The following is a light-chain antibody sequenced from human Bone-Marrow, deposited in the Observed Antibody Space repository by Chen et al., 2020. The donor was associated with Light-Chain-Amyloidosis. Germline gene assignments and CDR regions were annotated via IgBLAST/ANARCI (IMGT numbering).Light chain of an antibody. Sequence: QSALTQPASVSGSPGQAITISCPGTSSDLGGDNHVSWYQQHPDKAPKLMIYEVTNRPSWVPDRFSGSKSDNTASLTISGLQTEDEADYFCSSYTITNTLVFGSGTRVTVL. J-gene: IGLJ1*01. CDR3: SSYTITNTLV. V-gene: IGLV2-14*01. CDR1: SSDLGGDNH. CDR2: EVT.